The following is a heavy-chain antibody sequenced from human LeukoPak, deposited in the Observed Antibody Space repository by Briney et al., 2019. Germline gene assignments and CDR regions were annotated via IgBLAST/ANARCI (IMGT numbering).Heavy chain of an antibody. V-gene: IGHV3-30-3*01. CDR1: GFTFSSYA. Sequence: GGSLRLSCAASGFTFSSYAMHWVRQAPGKGLEWVAVISYDGSNKYYADSVKGRFTISRDNSKNTLYLQMNSLRAEDTAVYYCARDLGMTTVVSYGMDVWGQGTTVTVSS. J-gene: IGHJ6*02. CDR2: ISYDGSNK. D-gene: IGHD4-23*01. CDR3: ARDLGMTTVVSYGMDV.